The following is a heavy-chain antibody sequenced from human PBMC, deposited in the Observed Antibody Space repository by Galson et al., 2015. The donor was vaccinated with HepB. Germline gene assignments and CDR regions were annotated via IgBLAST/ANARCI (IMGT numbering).Heavy chain of an antibody. V-gene: IGHV3-7*03. D-gene: IGHD5-18*01. CDR1: GFTYNNYW. CDR2: IKQDGSGK. Sequence: SLRLSCAVSGFTYNNYWMSWVRQAPGRGLEWVANIKQDGSGKYYVDSVEGRFTVSRDNAKKTLYLDMNALSVEDTAVYYCARGWDTDVTSNFDYWGQGALVTVSS. J-gene: IGHJ4*02. CDR3: ARGWDTDVTSNFDY.